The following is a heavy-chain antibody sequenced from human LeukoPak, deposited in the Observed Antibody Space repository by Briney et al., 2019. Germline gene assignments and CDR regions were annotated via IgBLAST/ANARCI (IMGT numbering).Heavy chain of an antibody. D-gene: IGHD1-1*01. V-gene: IGHV3-66*01. Sequence: GGSQRLSCAASGFTFSSYSMNWVRQAPGKGLEWVSVIYSGGSTYYADSVKGRFTISRDNSKNTLYLQMNSLRVEDTAVYYCARDRLLEDRDYHYYYYMDVWGKGTTVTISS. CDR2: IYSGGST. CDR3: ARDRLLEDRDYHYYYYMDV. CDR1: GFTFSSYS. J-gene: IGHJ6*03.